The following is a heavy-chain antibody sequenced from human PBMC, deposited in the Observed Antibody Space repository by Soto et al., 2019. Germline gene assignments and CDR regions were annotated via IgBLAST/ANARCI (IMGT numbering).Heavy chain of an antibody. CDR1: GFTFSSYS. V-gene: IGHV3-21*01. Sequence: GGSLRLSXAASGFTFSSYSMNWVRQAPGKGLEWVSSISSSSSYIYYADSVKGRFTISRDNAKNSLYLQMNSLRAEDTAVYYCARDPLRFLEGQPDYWGQGTLVTVSS. D-gene: IGHD3-3*01. J-gene: IGHJ4*02. CDR2: ISSSSSYI. CDR3: ARDPLRFLEGQPDY.